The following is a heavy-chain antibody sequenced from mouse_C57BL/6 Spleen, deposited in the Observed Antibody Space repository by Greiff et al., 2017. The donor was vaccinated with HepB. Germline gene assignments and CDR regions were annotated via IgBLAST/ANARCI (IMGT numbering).Heavy chain of an antibody. V-gene: IGHV1-69*01. Sequence: QVQLQQPGAELVMPGASVKLSCKASGYTFTSYWMHWVKQRPGQGLEWVGEIDPSGSYTNYNQKFKGKSTLTVDKSSSTAYMQLSSLTSEDSAVYYCARGSFDYWGQGTTLTVSS. CDR2: IDPSGSYT. J-gene: IGHJ2*01. CDR1: GYTFTSYW. CDR3: ARGSFDY.